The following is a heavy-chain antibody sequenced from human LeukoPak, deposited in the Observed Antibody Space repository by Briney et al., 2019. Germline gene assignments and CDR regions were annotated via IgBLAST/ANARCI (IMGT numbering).Heavy chain of an antibody. CDR1: GYTFTIYD. D-gene: IGHD4-17*01. Sequence: ASVKVSCKASGYTFTIYDIKWVRQAAGQGLEWMGWMNPDSGNTDFAQKFQGRVTMTRNTSISTAYMELSSLTSEDTAVYYCAVHLPGDYLDPWGQGTLVTVSS. V-gene: IGHV1-8*01. CDR2: MNPDSGNT. CDR3: AVHLPGDYLDP. J-gene: IGHJ5*02.